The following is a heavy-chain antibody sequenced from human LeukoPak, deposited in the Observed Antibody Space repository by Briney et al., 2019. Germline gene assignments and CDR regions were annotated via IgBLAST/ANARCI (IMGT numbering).Heavy chain of an antibody. D-gene: IGHD3-10*01. CDR1: GGSISSYY. J-gene: IGHJ4*02. CDR3: ARVEVTMVRGVDQLYYFDY. CDR2: IYYSGST. Sequence: SETLSLTCTVSGGSISSYYWSWIRQPPGKGLEWIGYIYYSGSTNYNPSLKSRVTISVDTSKNQCSLKLSSVPAADTAVYYCARVEVTMVRGVDQLYYFDYWGQGTLVTVSS. V-gene: IGHV4-59*01.